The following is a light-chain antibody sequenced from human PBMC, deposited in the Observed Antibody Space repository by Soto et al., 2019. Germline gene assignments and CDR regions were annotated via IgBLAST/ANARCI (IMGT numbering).Light chain of an antibody. CDR2: GAS. J-gene: IGKJ1*01. Sequence: EGVLTQSPGTLSLSPGERATLSCRASQSLTGTNLAWYQQKPGQAPRLLIYGASSRATGIPDRFSGSGSGTDFTLTISRVEPEDFAVYYCQQYGGTVWTFGEGTKVDIK. CDR3: QQYGGTVWT. CDR1: QSLTGTN. V-gene: IGKV3-20*01.